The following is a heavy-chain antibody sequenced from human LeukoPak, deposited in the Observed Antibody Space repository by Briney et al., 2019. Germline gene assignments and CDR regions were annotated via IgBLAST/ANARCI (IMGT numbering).Heavy chain of an antibody. J-gene: IGHJ5*02. V-gene: IGHV3-30-3*01. CDR2: ISYDGSNK. D-gene: IGHD6-13*01. CDR3: ASSGSSSWLNWFDP. Sequence: GGSLRLSCAASGFTFSSYAMHWVRQAPGKGLEWVAVISYDGSNKYYADSVKGRFTVSRDNSKNTLYLQMNSQRAEDTAVYYCASSGSSSWLNWFDPWGQGTLVTVSS. CDR1: GFTFSSYA.